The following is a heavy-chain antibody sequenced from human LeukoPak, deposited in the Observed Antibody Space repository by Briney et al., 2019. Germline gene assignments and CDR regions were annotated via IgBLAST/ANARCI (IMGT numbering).Heavy chain of an antibody. D-gene: IGHD4-17*01. CDR1: GLTFSTYA. V-gene: IGHV3-23*01. CDR3: AKREGDYNFFDY. J-gene: IGHJ4*02. CDR2: ISGSGAIT. Sequence: GSLRLSCAASGLTFSTYAMNWVRQAPGEGLEWVSDISGSGAITYYADSVKGRFTISRDNSKNTLYLQMNSLRADDTAVYYCAKREGDYNFFDYWGQGTLVTVSS.